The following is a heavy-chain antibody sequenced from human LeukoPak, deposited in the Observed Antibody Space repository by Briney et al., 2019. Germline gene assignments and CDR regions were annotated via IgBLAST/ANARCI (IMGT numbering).Heavy chain of an antibody. D-gene: IGHD3-22*01. CDR1: GFSLSTSEVG. J-gene: IGHJ3*01. V-gene: IGHV2-5*01. CDR3: ARLVDYYDSGGYYADY. Sequence: SGPTLVNPTQTLTLTCTFSGFSLSTSEVGVGWIRHPPGKALGWLALIYWNDDKRYSPSLKSRLTITKDTSENQVVLTMTNMDPVDTATYYCARLVDYYDSGGYYADYWGQGTMVTVSS. CDR2: IYWNDDK.